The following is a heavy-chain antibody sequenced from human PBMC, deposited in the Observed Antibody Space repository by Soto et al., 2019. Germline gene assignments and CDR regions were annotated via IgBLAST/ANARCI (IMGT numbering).Heavy chain of an antibody. CDR3: ARGVTVFGLVSRFWFDP. Sequence: TLSLTCTVSGGSISSGDYSWSWVRQSPGKGLEWIGHIYNSGTTYYNPSLKSRVVISIDTSRNQFSLRLNSLTAADRAVYFCARGVTVFGLVSRFWFDPWGQGTVVTVSS. D-gene: IGHD3-3*01. J-gene: IGHJ5*02. CDR1: GGSISSGDYS. V-gene: IGHV4-30-4*01. CDR2: IYNSGTT.